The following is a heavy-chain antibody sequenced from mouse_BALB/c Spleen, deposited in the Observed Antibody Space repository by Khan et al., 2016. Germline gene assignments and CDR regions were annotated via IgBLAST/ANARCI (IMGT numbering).Heavy chain of an antibody. J-gene: IGHJ2*01. CDR1: GYSITSGYG. CDR2: ISSSGST. Sequence: EVQLVESGPGLVKPSQSLSLTCTVTGYSITSGYGWNWIRQFPGNKLEWMGYISSSGSTNYNPSLKSRISITRYTSKNQFFLQLNSVTTEDTATYYCARTARIKYWGQGTTLTGSS. CDR3: ARTARIKY. D-gene: IGHD1-2*01. V-gene: IGHV3-2*02.